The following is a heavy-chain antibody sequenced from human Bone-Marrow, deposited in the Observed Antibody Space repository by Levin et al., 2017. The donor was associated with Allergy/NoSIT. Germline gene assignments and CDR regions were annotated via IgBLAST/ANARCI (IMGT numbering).Heavy chain of an antibody. D-gene: IGHD5/OR15-5a*01. CDR1: GYTFTGYY. CDR2: INPNSGGT. V-gene: IGHV1-2*02. J-gene: IGHJ4*02. CDR3: ARLEVSRYPTRDFDY. Sequence: GESLKISCKASGYTFTGYYMHWVRQAPGQGLEWMGWINPNSGGTNYAQKFQGRVTMTRDTSISTAYMELSRLRSDDTAVYYCARLEVSRYPTRDFDYWGQGTLVTVSS.